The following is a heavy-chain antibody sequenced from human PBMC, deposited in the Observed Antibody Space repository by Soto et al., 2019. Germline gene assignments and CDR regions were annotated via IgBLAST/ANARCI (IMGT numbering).Heavy chain of an antibody. CDR2: ISGGGGST. CDR3: AKGRLAVAAPYTWFDP. V-gene: IGHV3-23*01. CDR1: GFTFSIYG. J-gene: IGHJ5*02. D-gene: IGHD6-19*01. Sequence: GGSLRLSCAASGFTFSIYGMRWVRQAPGKGLEWVSAISGGGGSTYYADSVKGRFTISRDNSKNTVSLQMNSLRVEDTAVYHCAKGRLAVAAPYTWFDPWGLGTLVTVSS.